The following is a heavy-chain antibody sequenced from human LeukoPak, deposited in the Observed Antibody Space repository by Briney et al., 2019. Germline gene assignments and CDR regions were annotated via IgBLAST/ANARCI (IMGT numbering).Heavy chain of an antibody. Sequence: GASVRLFYAASGLTFSYYYMSWIRQAPGKGLEWPSYISSGGDPIYYADSVKGRFTISRDNAKNSLSLQMDSLRAEYTAVYYCARVSALTYTFWSGSFDFWGQGTLVTVSS. CDR1: GLTFSYYY. D-gene: IGHD3-3*01. J-gene: IGHJ4*02. V-gene: IGHV3-11*01. CDR3: ARVSALTYTFWSGSFDF. CDR2: ISSGGDPI.